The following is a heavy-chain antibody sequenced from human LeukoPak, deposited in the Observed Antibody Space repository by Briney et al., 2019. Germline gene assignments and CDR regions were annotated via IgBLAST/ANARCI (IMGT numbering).Heavy chain of an antibody. Sequence: SETLSLTCTVSGGSINSGTYYWGWIRQPPGKGLEWIASMYHDGRTSYNPSLESRLTISIDTSTNQFSLKLSSVTAADTAVYYCASDHKSITMRKGQYFDYWGQGVLVTVSS. CDR3: ASDHKSITMRKGQYFDY. CDR2: MYHDGRT. D-gene: IGHD1-14*01. J-gene: IGHJ4*02. V-gene: IGHV4-39*01. CDR1: GGSINSGTYY.